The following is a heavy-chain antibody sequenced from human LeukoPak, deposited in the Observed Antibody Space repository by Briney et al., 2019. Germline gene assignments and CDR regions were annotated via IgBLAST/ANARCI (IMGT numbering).Heavy chain of an antibody. Sequence: ASVKVSCKASGYTFTGYYMHWVRQAPGQGLEWMGWINPNSGGTNYAQKFQGRVTMTRDTSISTAYMELSRLRSDDTAVYYCARGPGGMQWLVSYYFDYWGQGTLVTVSS. V-gene: IGHV1-2*02. CDR3: ARGPGGMQWLVSYYFDY. J-gene: IGHJ4*02. CDR1: GYTFTGYY. D-gene: IGHD6-19*01. CDR2: INPNSGGT.